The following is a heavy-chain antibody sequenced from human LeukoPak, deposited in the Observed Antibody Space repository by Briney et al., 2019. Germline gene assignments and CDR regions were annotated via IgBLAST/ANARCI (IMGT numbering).Heavy chain of an antibody. CDR2: ISYDGSNE. J-gene: IGHJ4*02. D-gene: IGHD1-26*01. Sequence: PGGSLRFSCAASGFTFSSYAMHWVRQAPGKGLEWVAVISYDGSNEYYADSVKGRFTISRDNSKNTLYLQMNSLRAEDTAVYYCARDKVGATNYFDYWGQGTLVTVSS. CDR3: ARDKVGATNYFDY. CDR1: GFTFSSYA. V-gene: IGHV3-30-3*01.